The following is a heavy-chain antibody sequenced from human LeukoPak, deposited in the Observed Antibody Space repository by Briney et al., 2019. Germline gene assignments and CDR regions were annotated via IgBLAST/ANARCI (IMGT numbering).Heavy chain of an antibody. V-gene: IGHV4-31*03. J-gene: IGHJ6*02. Sequence: SETLSLTCTVSGGSISSGGYCWSWIRQHPGKGLEWIGYIHYSGNTYYNPSLKSRVTISVDTSKNQFSLNLRSVTAADTAVYFCVRDPNYDILTLRGYDVDVWGQGTTVTVSS. CDR2: IHYSGNT. CDR1: GGSISSGGYC. CDR3: VRDPNYDILTLRGYDVDV. D-gene: IGHD3-9*01.